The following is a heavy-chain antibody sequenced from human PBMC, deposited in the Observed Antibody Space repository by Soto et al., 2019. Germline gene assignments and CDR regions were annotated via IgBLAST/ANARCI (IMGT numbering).Heavy chain of an antibody. CDR1: GFSVSTSH. Sequence: PGGSLRLSCAAAGFSVSTSHISWVRQAPGKGLEWVSVIYRGGATHYAVSVKGRLIISRDKSKNTVDLQMNSLRAEDTAVYYCARDPRDIVLVPAAMCHAYYYYYGMDVWGQGTTVTVSS. CDR3: ARDPRDIVLVPAAMCHAYYYYYGMDV. D-gene: IGHD2-2*01. J-gene: IGHJ6*02. V-gene: IGHV3-66*01. CDR2: IYRGGAT.